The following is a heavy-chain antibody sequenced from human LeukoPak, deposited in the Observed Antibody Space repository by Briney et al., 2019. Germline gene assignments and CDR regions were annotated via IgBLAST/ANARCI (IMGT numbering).Heavy chain of an antibody. CDR1: GFTFTSYD. D-gene: IGHD6-13*01. CDR2: MNPNSGNT. J-gene: IGHJ6*02. Sequence: ASVKVSCKASGFTFTSYDINWVRQATGQGLEWMGWMNPNSGNTGYAQKFQGRVTMTRNTSISTAYMELSSLRSEDTAVYYCAIALPRIAAAGTTPHYYYGMDVWGQGTTVTVSS. V-gene: IGHV1-8*01. CDR3: AIALPRIAAAGTTPHYYYGMDV.